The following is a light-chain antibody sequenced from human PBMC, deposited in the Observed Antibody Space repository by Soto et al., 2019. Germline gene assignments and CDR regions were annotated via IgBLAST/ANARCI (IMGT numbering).Light chain of an antibody. CDR3: QQYNSQWT. Sequence: EIVMTQSPATLSLSPGERATLSCRASQSVSSNLAWYQQKPGQAPRLFIHGTSTRATGIPARFSGSGSGTEFTLTISSLQPDDFATYYCQQYNSQWTFGQGTKVDIK. CDR1: QSVSSN. J-gene: IGKJ1*01. CDR2: GTS. V-gene: IGKV3-15*01.